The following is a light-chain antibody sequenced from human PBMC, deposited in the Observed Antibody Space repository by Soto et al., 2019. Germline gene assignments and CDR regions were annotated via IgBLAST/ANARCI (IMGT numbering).Light chain of an antibody. J-gene: IGKJ5*01. CDR3: QQRSNWPPVIT. V-gene: IGKV3-11*01. Sequence: EIVLTQSPATLSLSPGGRATLSCRASQSFSSHLAWYQQKPGQAPRLLIYDASKRATGIPARFSGRGSGTDFTLTISSLEPEDFAVYYCQQRSNWPPVITFGQGTRLEIK. CDR1: QSFSSH. CDR2: DAS.